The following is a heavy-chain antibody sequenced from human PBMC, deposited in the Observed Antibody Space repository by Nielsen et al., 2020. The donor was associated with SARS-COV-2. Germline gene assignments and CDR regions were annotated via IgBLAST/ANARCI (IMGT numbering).Heavy chain of an antibody. CDR2: MNPNSGNT. CDR1: GYTFTSYD. J-gene: IGHJ6*02. Sequence: ASVKVSCKASGYTFTSYDINWVRQATGQGLEWMGWMNPNSGNTGYAQKFQGRVTMTRNTSISTAYMELSSLRSEDTAVYYCARRQRYYYESSGWAWYYGMDVWGQGTTVTVSS. V-gene: IGHV1-8*01. CDR3: ARRQRYYYESSGWAWYYGMDV. D-gene: IGHD3-22*01.